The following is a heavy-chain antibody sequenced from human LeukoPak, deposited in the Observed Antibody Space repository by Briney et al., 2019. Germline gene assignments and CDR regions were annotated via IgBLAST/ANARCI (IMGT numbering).Heavy chain of an antibody. CDR2: MYSGGST. CDR3: ARSYSNHLFGMDV. V-gene: IGHV3-66*01. J-gene: IGHJ6*02. CDR1: GFTVSSYY. D-gene: IGHD4-11*01. Sequence: GGSLRLSCAASGFTVSSYYMTWVRQAPGKGLEWISVMYSGGSTYYADSVKGRVAISRDNSQNTVFLQMNSVRVEDTAVYYCARSYSNHLFGMDVWGQGTAVTVSS.